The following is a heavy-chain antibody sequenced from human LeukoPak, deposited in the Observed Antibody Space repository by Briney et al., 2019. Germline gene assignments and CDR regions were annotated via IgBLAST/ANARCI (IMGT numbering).Heavy chain of an antibody. CDR3: ARRSPLVVVTAAHYYDY. Sequence: PSETLSLTCAVYGGSFSGYYWSWLRQPPGKGLEWIGEINHSGSTNYNPSLKSRGTISVDTSKNQFSLTLTAVTASDTAIYYCARRSPLVVVTAAHYYDYWGQGTLVTVSS. D-gene: IGHD2-21*02. CDR1: GGSFSGYY. V-gene: IGHV4-34*01. J-gene: IGHJ4*02. CDR2: INHSGST.